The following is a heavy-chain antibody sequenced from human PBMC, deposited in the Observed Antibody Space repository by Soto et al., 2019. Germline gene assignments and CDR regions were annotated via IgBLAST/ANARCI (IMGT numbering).Heavy chain of an antibody. V-gene: IGHV4-61*01. D-gene: IGHD3-22*01. CDR3: ARVPSYHSSRYPHFQF. CDR2: IFHTGST. J-gene: IGHJ4*02. CDR1: GDSVISCSNY. Sequence: LSLTCTVSGDSVISCSNYWSWIRRPPGKGLHWIGYIFHTGSTNYNPSLKSRVTMSVDTSKNQFSLKLSSVTAADTAVYYCARVPSYHSSRYPHFQFWGQGAPVNLSS.